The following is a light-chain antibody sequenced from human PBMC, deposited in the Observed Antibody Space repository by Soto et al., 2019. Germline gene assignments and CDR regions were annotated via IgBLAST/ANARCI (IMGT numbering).Light chain of an antibody. CDR1: QSVSSSY. V-gene: IGKV3-20*01. J-gene: IGKJ4*01. CDR3: QQYGSSPPEVT. CDR2: GAS. Sequence: EIVLTQSPGTLSLSPGERATLSCRASQSVSSSYLAWYQQKPGQAPSLLIYGASSRATGIPGRFSGSGSGTDFTLTISRLQPEDFAVYYCQQYGSSPPEVTFGGGTKVEIK.